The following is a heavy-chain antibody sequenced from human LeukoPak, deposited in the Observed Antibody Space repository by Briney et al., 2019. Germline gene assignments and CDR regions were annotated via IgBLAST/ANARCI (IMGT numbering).Heavy chain of an antibody. J-gene: IGHJ4*02. V-gene: IGHV3-30*02. Sequence: GGSLRLSCAASGFTFSSYGMHWVRQAPGKGLEWVAFIRYDGSNKYYADSVKGRFTISRDNSKNTLYLQMNSLRAEDTAAYYCAGGVRFLEWLLTEPNFDYWGQGTLVTVSS. D-gene: IGHD3-3*01. CDR3: AGGVRFLEWLLTEPNFDY. CDR1: GFTFSSYG. CDR2: IRYDGSNK.